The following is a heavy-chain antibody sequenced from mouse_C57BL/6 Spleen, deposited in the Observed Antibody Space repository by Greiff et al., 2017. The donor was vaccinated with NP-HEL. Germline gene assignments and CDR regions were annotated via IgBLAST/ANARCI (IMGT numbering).Heavy chain of an antibody. D-gene: IGHD1-1*01. CDR2: IWSGGST. V-gene: IGHV2-2*01. CDR1: GFSLTSYG. CDR3: ARSPYYYGSSPWFAY. J-gene: IGHJ3*01. Sequence: QVQLQQSGPGLVQPSQSLSITCTVSGFSLTSYGVHWVRQSPGKGLEWLGVIWSGGSTDYNAAFISRLSISKDNSKSRVFFKMNSLQADDTAIYYCARSPYYYGSSPWFAYWGQGTLVTVSA.